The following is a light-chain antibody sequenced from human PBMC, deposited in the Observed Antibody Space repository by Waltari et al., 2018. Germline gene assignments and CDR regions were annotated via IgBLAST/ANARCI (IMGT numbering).Light chain of an antibody. CDR1: QDIDDE. V-gene: IGKV5-2*01. J-gene: IGKJ2*01. CDR2: EAT. Sequence: ETTLTQSPAFISATPRDKVTISCRASQDIDDEMNWYQQKPGEGAIFIIQEATTLVPGIPPRFSGSGYGTDFTLTINNIQSEDVASYFCLEHDNFPTHTFGQGTKLEIK. CDR3: LEHDNFPTHT.